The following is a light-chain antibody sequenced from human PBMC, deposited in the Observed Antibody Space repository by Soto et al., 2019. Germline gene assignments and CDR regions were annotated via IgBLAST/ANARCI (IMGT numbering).Light chain of an antibody. V-gene: IGKV1-39*01. CDR1: QSISSY. CDR3: QQLFDSPIT. CDR2: AAS. J-gene: IGKJ5*01. Sequence: DIQMTQSPSSLSASVGDRVTITCRASQSISSYLNWYQQKPGKAPKLLIYAASTLESGVPSRFSGGGSGTEFTLTINNLQPDDLATYICQQLFDSPITFGQGTRLEIK.